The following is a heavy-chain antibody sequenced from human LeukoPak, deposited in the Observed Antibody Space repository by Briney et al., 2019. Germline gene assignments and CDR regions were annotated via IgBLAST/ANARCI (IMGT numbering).Heavy chain of an antibody. D-gene: IGHD2-8*02. CDR1: GFTVGTNY. Sequence: GSLRLSCTGSGFTVGTNYMSWVRQAPGKGLEWVSIIYSGDNTYYVDSVKGRFTISRDNARSTVFLQMNSLRVEDTAVYYCARDKPDAAGSSAWYWAAWGQGTLVIVSS. CDR2: IYSGDNT. J-gene: IGHJ1*01. CDR3: ARDKPDAAGSSAWYWAA. V-gene: IGHV3-66*01.